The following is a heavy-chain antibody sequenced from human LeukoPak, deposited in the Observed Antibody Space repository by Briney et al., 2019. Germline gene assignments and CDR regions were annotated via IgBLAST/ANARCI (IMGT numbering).Heavy chain of an antibody. D-gene: IGHD2-15*01. V-gene: IGHV4-59*01. J-gene: IGHJ5*02. CDR2: IHYSGTT. CDR1: GGSLSSYY. CDR3: ARAGYCYDACGPFDP. Sequence: SETLSLTCTVSGGSLSSYYWNWIRQPPGKKLEWIGYIHYSGTTNYNPSLKSRVTISQDMSKNQFSLKLSSVTAADTALYYCARAGYCYDACGPFDPWGQGILVTVSS.